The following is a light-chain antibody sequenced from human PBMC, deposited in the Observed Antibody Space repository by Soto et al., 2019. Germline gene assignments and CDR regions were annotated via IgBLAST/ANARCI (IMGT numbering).Light chain of an antibody. J-gene: IGLJ1*01. CDR2: DVS. CDR1: SSDVGGNHY. CDR3: RSYTASSTYV. V-gene: IGLV2-14*03. Sequence: QSALTQPASVSGSPGQSIPISCTGTSSDVGGNHYVSWYQQHPGKAPKVMIYDVSNRPSGVSNRFSGSKSDNTASLTISGLQAEDEADYYCRSYTASSTYVFGTGTKLTVL.